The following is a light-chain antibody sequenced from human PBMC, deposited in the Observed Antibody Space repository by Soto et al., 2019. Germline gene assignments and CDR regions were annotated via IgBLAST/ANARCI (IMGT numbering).Light chain of an antibody. CDR2: DAS. J-gene: IGKJ1*01. V-gene: IGKV3-20*01. CDR1: QSVSSTY. CDR3: QQFSSTPWP. Sequence: EIVLTQSPGTLSLSPGERTTLSCRASQSVSSTYLAWYQQKPGRAPRLLIYDASSRATGIPDRFSGSGSGTDFTLTISRLEPEDFAVYYCQQFSSTPWPFGQGTEVEIK.